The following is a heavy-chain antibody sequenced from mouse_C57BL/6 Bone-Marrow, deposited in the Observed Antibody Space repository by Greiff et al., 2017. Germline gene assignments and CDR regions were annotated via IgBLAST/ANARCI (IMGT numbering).Heavy chain of an antibody. D-gene: IGHD1-2*01. CDR3: ARRWTPYGLYAMDY. CDR2: IHPNSGST. J-gene: IGHJ4*01. Sequence: QVQLQQPGAELVKPGASVKLSCKASGYTFTSYWMHWVKQRPGQGLEWIGMIHPNSGSTNYNEKFKSKATLTVDKSSSTADMQLSSLTSEDSAVYYCARRWTPYGLYAMDYGGQGTSVTVSS. CDR1: GYTFTSYW. V-gene: IGHV1-64*01.